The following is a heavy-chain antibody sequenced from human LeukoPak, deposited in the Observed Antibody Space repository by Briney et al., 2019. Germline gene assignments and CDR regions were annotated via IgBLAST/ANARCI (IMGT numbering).Heavy chain of an antibody. CDR2: IYYSGST. Sequence: SETLSLTCTVSGGSISSYYWSWIRQPPGKGLEWIGYIYYSGSTNYNPSLKSRVTMSVDTSKNQFSLKLSSVTAADTAVYYCARDRLFCSSTSCSEEAFDIWGQGTMVTVSS. J-gene: IGHJ3*02. CDR1: GGSISSYY. V-gene: IGHV4-59*12. D-gene: IGHD2-2*01. CDR3: ARDRLFCSSTSCSEEAFDI.